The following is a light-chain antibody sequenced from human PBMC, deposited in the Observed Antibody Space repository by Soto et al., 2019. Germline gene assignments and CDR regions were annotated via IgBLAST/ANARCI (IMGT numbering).Light chain of an antibody. J-gene: IGKJ1*01. CDR3: QQHKDFLAT. CDR1: QSVSGW. Sequence: DIQMTQSPSTLSASVGDTVTITCRASQSVSGWLAWYQQKPGKAPKLLLYEVSILQSGVPSRFSGGGSGTEFTLTISSLQPDDFATYYCQQHKDFLATFGQGTRVEIK. V-gene: IGKV1-5*03. CDR2: EVS.